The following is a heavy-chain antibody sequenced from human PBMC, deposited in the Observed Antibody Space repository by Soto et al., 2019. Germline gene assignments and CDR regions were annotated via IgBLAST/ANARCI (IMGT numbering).Heavy chain of an antibody. J-gene: IGHJ3*02. CDR1: GYTFTGYY. CDR2: INPNSGGT. V-gene: IGHV1-2*04. CDR3: ARDPSYYYDSSGPPSTDAFDI. Sequence: ASVKVSCKASGYTFTGYYMHWVRQAPGQGLEWMGWINPNSGGTNYAQKFQGWVTMTRDTSISTAYMELSRLRSDDTAVYYCARDPSYYYDSSGPPSTDAFDIWGQGTMVTVSS. D-gene: IGHD3-22*01.